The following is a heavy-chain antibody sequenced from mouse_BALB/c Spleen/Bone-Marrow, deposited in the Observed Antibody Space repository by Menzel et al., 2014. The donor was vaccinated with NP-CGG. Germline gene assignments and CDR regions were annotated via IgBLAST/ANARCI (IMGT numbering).Heavy chain of an antibody. V-gene: IGHV5-17*02. CDR2: ISSGSSTI. J-gene: IGHJ2*01. D-gene: IGHD4-1*01. CDR3: TRGGNWDDFDY. Sequence: EVKLVESGGGLVQPGGSRKLSCAASGFTFSSXGXHWVXQAPXXGLEWVAYISSGSSTIFYADTVKGRFTVSRDNPKNTLFLQMTSLRSEDTAMYYCTRGGNWDDFDYWGQGTTLTVSS. CDR1: GFTFSSXG.